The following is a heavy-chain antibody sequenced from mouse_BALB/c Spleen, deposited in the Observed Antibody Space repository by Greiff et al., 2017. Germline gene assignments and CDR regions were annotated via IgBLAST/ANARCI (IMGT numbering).Heavy chain of an antibody. V-gene: IGHV1S81*02. CDR1: GYTFTSYW. CDR2: INPSNGRT. D-gene: IGHD2-14*01. J-gene: IGHJ3*01. CDR3: AYYRYDGFAY. Sequence: QVQLQQPGAELVKPGASVKLSCKASGYTFTSYWMHWVKQRPGQGLEWIGEINPSNGRTNYNEKFKSKATLTVDKSSSTAYMQLSSLTSEDSAVYYCAYYRYDGFAYWGQGTRVTVSA.